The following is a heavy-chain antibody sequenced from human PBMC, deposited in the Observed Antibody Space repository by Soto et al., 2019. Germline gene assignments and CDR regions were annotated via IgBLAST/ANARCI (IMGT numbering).Heavy chain of an antibody. CDR2: IYYSGST. D-gene: IGHD4-17*01. CDR3: ARSIRDDDYGDYGYYYYMDV. J-gene: IGHJ6*03. V-gene: IGHV4-31*03. Sequence: QVQLQESGPGLVKPSQTLSLTCTVSGGSISSGGYYWSWIRQHPGKGLEWIGYIYYSGSTYYNPSLKSRVTISVDTSKNQFSLKLSSVTAAETAVYYCARSIRDDDYGDYGYYYYMDVWGKGTTVTVSS. CDR1: GGSISSGGYY.